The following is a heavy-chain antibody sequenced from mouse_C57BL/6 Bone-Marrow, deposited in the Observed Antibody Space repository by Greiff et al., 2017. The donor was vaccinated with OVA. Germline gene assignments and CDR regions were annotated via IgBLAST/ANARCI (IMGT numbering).Heavy chain of an antibody. CDR2: IRLKSDNYAT. Sequence: EVKVEESGGGLVQPGGSMKLSCVASGFTFSNYWMNWVSQSQEKGLEWVAQIRLKSDNYATHYAESVKGRFTISKDDSKSSVYLELNNLRAEDTGIYYCATAQATFWFAYWGQGTLVTVSA. CDR1: GFTFSNYW. D-gene: IGHD3-2*02. J-gene: IGHJ3*01. CDR3: ATAQATFWFAY. V-gene: IGHV6-3*01.